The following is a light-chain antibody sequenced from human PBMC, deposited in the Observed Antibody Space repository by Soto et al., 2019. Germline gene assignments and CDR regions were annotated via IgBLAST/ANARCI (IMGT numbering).Light chain of an antibody. CDR1: HSVDSNY. V-gene: IGKV3-20*01. Sequence: EIVLTQSPGSLSLSPGERATLSCRASHSVDSNYLAWYQQKPGQAPRLLIYGTSNRATGIPDRFSGRGSGTDFTLTISRLEHEDFEVYYCQQYANSHKTFGQGTKADIK. CDR2: GTS. J-gene: IGKJ1*01. CDR3: QQYANSHKT.